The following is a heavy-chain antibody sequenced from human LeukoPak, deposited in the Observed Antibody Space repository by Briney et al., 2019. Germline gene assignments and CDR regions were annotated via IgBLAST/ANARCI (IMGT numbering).Heavy chain of an antibody. CDR2: IIPIFGTA. CDR3: ASEIYDSSGYGFDY. CDR1: GGTFSSYA. J-gene: IGHJ4*02. D-gene: IGHD3-22*01. V-gene: IGHV1-69*06. Sequence: SVKVFCKASGGTFSSYAISWVRQAPGQGLEWMGRIIPIFGTANYAQKFQGRVTITADKSTSTAYMELSSLRSEDTAVYYCASEIYDSSGYGFDYWGQGTLVTVSS.